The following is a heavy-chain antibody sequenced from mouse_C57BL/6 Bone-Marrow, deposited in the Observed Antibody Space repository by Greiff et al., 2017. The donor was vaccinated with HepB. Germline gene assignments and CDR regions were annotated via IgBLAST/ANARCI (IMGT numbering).Heavy chain of an antibody. CDR3: ARGFNTTVVATDYAMDY. V-gene: IGHV14-3*01. D-gene: IGHD1-1*01. J-gene: IGHJ4*01. CDR1: GFNIKNTY. Sequence: EVQRVESVAELVRPGASVKLSCTASGFNIKNTYMHWVKQRPEQGLEWIGRIDPANGNTKYAPKFQGKATITADTSSNTAYLQLSSMTSEDTAIYYCARGFNTTVVATDYAMDYWGQGTSVTVSS. CDR2: IDPANGNT.